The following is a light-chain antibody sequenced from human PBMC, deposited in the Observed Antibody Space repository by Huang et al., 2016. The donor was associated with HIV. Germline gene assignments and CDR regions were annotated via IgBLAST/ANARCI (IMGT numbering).Light chain of an antibody. V-gene: IGKV4-1*01. CDR3: QQYYSSPQT. CDR1: QSVYSSSTSKDY. CDR2: WAA. J-gene: IGKJ1*01. Sequence: DIIMTQSPDSLAVSLGERATLNCRSRQSVYSSSTSKDYMAWFQQKTGQPPRLLLFWAATREAGVPDRFSGSGSGTHFTLTIANLEAEDAAIYYCQQYYSSPQTFGQGTRVEVK.